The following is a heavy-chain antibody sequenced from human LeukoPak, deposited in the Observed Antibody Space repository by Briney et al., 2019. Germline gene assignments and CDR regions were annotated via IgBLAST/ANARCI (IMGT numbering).Heavy chain of an antibody. CDR1: GYSFTSYW. CDR3: ARGLLYYDSSGYPSFDY. D-gene: IGHD3-22*01. Sequence: GESLKISCKGSGYSFTSYWIVWVRQMSGKGLEWMGIIYPGDPDTRYSPSFQGQVTISADKSISTAYLQWSSLKASDTAMYYCARGLLYYDSSGYPSFDYWGQGTLVTVSS. V-gene: IGHV5-51*01. J-gene: IGHJ4*02. CDR2: IYPGDPDT.